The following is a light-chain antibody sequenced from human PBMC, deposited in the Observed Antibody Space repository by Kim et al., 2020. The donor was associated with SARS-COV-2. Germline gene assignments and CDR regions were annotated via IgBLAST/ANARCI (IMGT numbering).Light chain of an antibody. CDR3: QQFKSRPAT. J-gene: IGKJ2*01. CDR2: GAP. V-gene: IGKV3-15*01. Sequence: CRGERATLSWRASRNIDRICVWYQEKPGQAPGRLVSGAPSRATGIPARCSGSGSGTDFTLTISSLQSEDFAVYFCQQFKSRPATFGQGTKLEIK. CDR1: RNIDRI.